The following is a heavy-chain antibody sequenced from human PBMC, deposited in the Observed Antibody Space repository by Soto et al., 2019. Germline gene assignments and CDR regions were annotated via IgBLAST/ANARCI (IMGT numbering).Heavy chain of an antibody. CDR1: GFTFSSYA. D-gene: IGHD2-2*01. CDR3: AKDRGGCSSTTCPPRLFDY. J-gene: IGHJ4*02. Sequence: EVQLLESGGGLVQPGGSLRLSCAASGFTFSSYAMSWFRQAPGKGLEWVSGISGSGGSTYYADSVKGRFTISRDNSKKTLYVQMNSLRAEDTAVYYCAKDRGGCSSTTCPPRLFDYWGQGTLVTVSS. CDR2: ISGSGGST. V-gene: IGHV3-23*01.